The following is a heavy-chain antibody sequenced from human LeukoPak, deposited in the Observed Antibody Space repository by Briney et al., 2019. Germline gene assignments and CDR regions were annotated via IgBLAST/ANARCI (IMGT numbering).Heavy chain of an antibody. CDR2: IYYSGSS. CDR3: ARREDIVGVFDY. Sequence: SETLSLTCTVSGGSISSGSYYWGWIRQPPGKGLEWIGSIYYSGSSYYNPSLKSRVTISVDTSKNQFSLKLSSVTAADTAVYYCARREDIVGVFDYWGQGTLVTVSS. J-gene: IGHJ4*02. CDR1: GGSISSGSYY. V-gene: IGHV4-39*01. D-gene: IGHD1-26*01.